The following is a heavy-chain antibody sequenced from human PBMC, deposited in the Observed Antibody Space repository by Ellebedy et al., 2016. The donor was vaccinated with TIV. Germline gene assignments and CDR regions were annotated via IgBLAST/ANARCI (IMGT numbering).Heavy chain of an antibody. CDR1: GFTFRIYD. CDR2: FGSGGDS. CDR3: VRVGAVTHNRYFDF. Sequence: GESLKISCAASGFTFRIYDMHWVRQSIGKGLEWVSAFGSGGDSYYPASVKGRFTISRENATSSVYLQMNSLRVGDTAVYYCVRVGAVTHNRYFDFWGRGTLVTVSS. V-gene: IGHV3-13*01. D-gene: IGHD1-14*01. J-gene: IGHJ2*01.